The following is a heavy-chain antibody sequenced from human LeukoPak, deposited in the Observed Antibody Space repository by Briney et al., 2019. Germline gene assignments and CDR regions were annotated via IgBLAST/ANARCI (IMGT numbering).Heavy chain of an antibody. CDR2: IYYSGST. V-gene: IGHV4-59*01. J-gene: IGHJ4*02. CDR3: ARLYSGYDPDY. CDR1: GGSISSYY. Sequence: SETLSLTCTVSGGSISSYYWSWIRQPPGKGLEWIGYIYYSGSTNYNPSLKNRVTISVDTSKNQFSLKLSSVTAADTAVYYCARLYSGYDPDYWGQGTLVTVSS. D-gene: IGHD5-12*01.